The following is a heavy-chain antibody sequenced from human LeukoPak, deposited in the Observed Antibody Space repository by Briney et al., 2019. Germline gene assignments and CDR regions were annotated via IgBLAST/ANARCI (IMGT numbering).Heavy chain of an antibody. CDR3: ARELYSSSWYNYYYYYGMDV. D-gene: IGHD6-13*01. Sequence: GGSLRLSCVASGFTFSDYYMSWIRQAPGKGLEWVSYISSSGSTIYYADSVKGRFTISRDNAKNSLYLQMNSLRAEDTAVYYCARELYSSSWYNYYYYYGMDVWGQGTTVTVSS. V-gene: IGHV3-11*01. CDR2: ISSSGSTI. J-gene: IGHJ6*02. CDR1: GFTFSDYY.